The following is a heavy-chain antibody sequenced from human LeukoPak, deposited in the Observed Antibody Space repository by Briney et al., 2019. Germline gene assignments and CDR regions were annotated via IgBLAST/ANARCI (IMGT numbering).Heavy chain of an antibody. Sequence: SETLSLTCTVSGYSISSGYYWGWIRQPPGKGLEWIGSIYHSGSTYYNPSLKSRVTISVDTSKNQFSLKLSSVTAADTAVYYCARDLDYYDSSGYYRWFDPWGQGTLVTVSS. CDR2: IYHSGST. CDR1: GYSISSGYY. J-gene: IGHJ5*02. D-gene: IGHD3-22*01. V-gene: IGHV4-38-2*02. CDR3: ARDLDYYDSSGYYRWFDP.